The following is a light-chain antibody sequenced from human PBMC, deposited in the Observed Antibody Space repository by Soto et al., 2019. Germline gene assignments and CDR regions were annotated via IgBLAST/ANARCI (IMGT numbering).Light chain of an antibody. Sequence: ALTQTPSASGSPGQSVTISCTGTSSDVGGYNYVSWYQQHPGKAPKLMIYEVTKRPSGVPDRFSGSKSGNTASLTVSGLQAEDEADYYCSSYAGTNNYVVFGGGTKLTVL. CDR3: SSYAGTNNYVV. CDR2: EVT. V-gene: IGLV2-8*01. J-gene: IGLJ2*01. CDR1: SSDVGGYNY.